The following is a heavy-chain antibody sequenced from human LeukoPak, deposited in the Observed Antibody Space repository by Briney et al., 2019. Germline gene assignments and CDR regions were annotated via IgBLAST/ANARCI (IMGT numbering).Heavy chain of an antibody. CDR3: ARASYGWNWFDP. D-gene: IGHD5-18*01. Sequence: SQTLSLTCTVSGGSISSGSYYWSWIRQPAGKGLEWIGRIYTSGSTNYNPSLKSRVTISADTSKNQFSLKLSSVTAADTAVYYCARASYGWNWFDPWGQGTLVTVSS. CDR1: GGSISSGSYY. CDR2: IYTSGST. J-gene: IGHJ5*02. V-gene: IGHV4-61*02.